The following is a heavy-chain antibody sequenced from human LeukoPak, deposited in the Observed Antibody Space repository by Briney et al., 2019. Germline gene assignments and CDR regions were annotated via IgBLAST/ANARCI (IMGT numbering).Heavy chain of an antibody. CDR1: GYSISSGYF. D-gene: IGHD3-10*01. CDR3: ARAGGASFDAFDF. CDR2: IYHSGST. V-gene: IGHV4-38-2*02. Sequence: SESLSLTCSVSGYSISSGYFWGWIRQSPVRGLEWIGKIYHSGSTHYNPSLKSRLTISVDTSKNQFSLKVTSVTAADTAVYYCARAGGASFDAFDFWGLGTMVTVSS. J-gene: IGHJ3*01.